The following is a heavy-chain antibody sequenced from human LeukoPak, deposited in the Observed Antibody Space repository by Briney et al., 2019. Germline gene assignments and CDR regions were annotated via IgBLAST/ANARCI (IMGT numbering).Heavy chain of an antibody. CDR3: AKNRGGSYYSGSDY. Sequence: GGSLRLSCAASGFTFSSYAMNWVRQAPGKGLEWVSAVRGSDAGTSYADSVKGQFTISRDNSKNTLYLQMNSLRAEDTAVYYCAKNRGGSYYSGSDYWGQGTLVIVSS. V-gene: IGHV3-23*01. CDR2: VRGSDAGT. J-gene: IGHJ4*02. D-gene: IGHD1-26*01. CDR1: GFTFSSYA.